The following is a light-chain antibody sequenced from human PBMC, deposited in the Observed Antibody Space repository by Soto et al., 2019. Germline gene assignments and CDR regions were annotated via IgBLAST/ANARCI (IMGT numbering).Light chain of an antibody. V-gene: IGLV3-21*04. Sequence: SYELTQPPSVSVAPGKTARITCGGNNIGSKSVHWYQQKPGQAPVLVIYYDSDRPSGIPERFSGSNSGNTATLTISRVEAGDEADYYCQVWDSSNAHPFGGGTKLTVL. J-gene: IGLJ2*01. CDR2: YDS. CDR3: QVWDSSNAHP. CDR1: NIGSKS.